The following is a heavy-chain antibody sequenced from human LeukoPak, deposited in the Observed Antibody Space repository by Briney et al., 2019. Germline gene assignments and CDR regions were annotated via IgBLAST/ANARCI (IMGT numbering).Heavy chain of an antibody. D-gene: IGHD1-26*01. J-gene: IGHJ5*02. V-gene: IGHV4-39*01. Sequence: SETLSLTCTVSGDSVNSSAYYWGWIRQPPGRGLEWIGDIYYSGSTYYNPSLKSRVTISVDTSKNQFSLKLNSVTAADTALYHCAGRGSGSFFRYGNWFDPWGQGILVTVSS. CDR1: GDSVNSSAYY. CDR3: AGRGSGSFFRYGNWFDP. CDR2: IYYSGST.